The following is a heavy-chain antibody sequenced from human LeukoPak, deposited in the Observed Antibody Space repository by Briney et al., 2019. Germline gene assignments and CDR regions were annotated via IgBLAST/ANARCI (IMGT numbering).Heavy chain of an antibody. Sequence: GGSLRLSCAASGFTFSSYGMNWVRQAPGKGLEWAAVIWYDGSNKYYADSVKGRFTISRDNSKNTLCLQMNSLRAEDTAVYYCAGPLSSNVGLLNSWGQGTLVTVSS. CDR1: GFTFSSYG. CDR2: IWYDGSNK. J-gene: IGHJ4*02. CDR3: AGPLSSNVGLLNS. D-gene: IGHD6-13*01. V-gene: IGHV3-33*01.